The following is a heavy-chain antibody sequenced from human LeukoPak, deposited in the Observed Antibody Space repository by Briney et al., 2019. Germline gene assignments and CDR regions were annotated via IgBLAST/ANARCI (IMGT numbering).Heavy chain of an antibody. CDR2: IYYSGST. Sequence: PSETLSLTCTVSGGSISSSSYYWGWIRQPPGKGLEWIGSIYYSGSTYYNPSLKSRVTISVDTSKNQFSLKLSSVTAADTAVYYCARDQPPRKDLPGIYYYDSSGMNYWGQGTLVTVSS. D-gene: IGHD3-22*01. CDR1: GGSISSSSYY. CDR3: ARDQPPRKDLPGIYYYDSSGMNY. J-gene: IGHJ4*02. V-gene: IGHV4-39*07.